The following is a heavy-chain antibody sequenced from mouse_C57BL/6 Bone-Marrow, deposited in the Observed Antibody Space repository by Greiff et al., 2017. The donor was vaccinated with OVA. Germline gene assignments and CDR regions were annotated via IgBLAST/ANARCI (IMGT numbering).Heavy chain of an antibody. Sequence: EVQLVESEGGLVQPGSSMKLSCTASGFTFSDYYMAWVRQVPEKGLEWVANINYDGSSTYYLDSLKSRFIISRDNAKNILYLQMSSLKSEDTATYYCASITTVVNYYAMDYWGQGTSVTVSS. CDR2: INYDGSST. J-gene: IGHJ4*01. CDR3: ASITTVVNYYAMDY. D-gene: IGHD1-1*01. V-gene: IGHV5-16*01. CDR1: GFTFSDYY.